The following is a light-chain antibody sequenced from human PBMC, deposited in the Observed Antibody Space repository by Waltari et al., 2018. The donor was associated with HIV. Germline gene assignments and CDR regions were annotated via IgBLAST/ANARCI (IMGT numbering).Light chain of an antibody. CDR2: EVS. CDR3: CSYAGSSTV. CDR1: SRDVGSYNL. J-gene: IGLJ2*01. Sequence: QSALTQPASVSGSPGQSITISCTGTSRDVGSYNLVSWYKQHPCKAPKLMFYEVSKRPSGVSTRFSGSKSGNPASLPISGLRAEDEADDYCCSYAGSSTVFGGGTKLTVL. V-gene: IGLV2-23*02.